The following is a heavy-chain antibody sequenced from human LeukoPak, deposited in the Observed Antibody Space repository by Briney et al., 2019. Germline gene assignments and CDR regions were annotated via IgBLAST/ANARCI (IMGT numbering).Heavy chain of an antibody. V-gene: IGHV4-39*01. CDR3: ATDGETARVILGGLFNY. J-gene: IGHJ4*02. CDR1: GGSISSSSYY. Sequence: PAETLSLTCTVSGGSISSSSYYWGWIRQPPGKGLQWIGSMYYSGSTNYNPSLKSRVTISVDTSKHQFSLKLSSVTAADTAVYYCATDGETARVILGGLFNYWGQGTLVTVSS. CDR2: MYYSGST. D-gene: IGHD5-18*01.